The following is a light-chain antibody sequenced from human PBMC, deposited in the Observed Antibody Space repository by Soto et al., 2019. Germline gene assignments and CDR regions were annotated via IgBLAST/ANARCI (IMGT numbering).Light chain of an antibody. J-gene: IGKJ3*01. CDR1: QSVSSY. Sequence: EIVLTQSPATLSLSPGERATLSCRASQSVSSYLAWYQQKPGQAPRLLIYDAPNRATGIPARFSGSGSGTHCTLTIGSLEPEDFAVYDCQQRRGWPPFTFGPGTKVDIQ. CDR3: QQRRGWPPFT. V-gene: IGKV3-11*01. CDR2: DAP.